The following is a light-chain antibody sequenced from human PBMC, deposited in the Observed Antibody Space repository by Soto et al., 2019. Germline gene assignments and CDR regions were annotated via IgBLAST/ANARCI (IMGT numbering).Light chain of an antibody. CDR1: QGIRKY. J-gene: IGKJ2*01. CDR2: GAS. Sequence: DIQMTQSPSSLSASVGVRVTITCQASQGIRKYLRWYQQQPGKAPKLLIYGASNLEPGGPSRFSESGTGSDFTFTVSSRRQEFIATYYCQQYANVPYTFGRGTKLEIK. CDR3: QQYANVPYT. V-gene: IGKV1-33*01.